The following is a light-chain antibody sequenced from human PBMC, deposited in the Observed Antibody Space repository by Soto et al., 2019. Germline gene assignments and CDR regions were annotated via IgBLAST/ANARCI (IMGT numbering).Light chain of an antibody. J-gene: IGKJ2*01. Sequence: EIVMTQSPATLSVSPGERATLSCRASQSVGTDLAWYQQKPGQAPRLLLYYTSTRAAGIPARFSAGGSGTEFPHTISSLQSEDFAVYYCQQYSHWLTTFGQGTRLEIK. CDR2: YTS. CDR3: QQYSHWLTT. V-gene: IGKV3-15*01. CDR1: QSVGTD.